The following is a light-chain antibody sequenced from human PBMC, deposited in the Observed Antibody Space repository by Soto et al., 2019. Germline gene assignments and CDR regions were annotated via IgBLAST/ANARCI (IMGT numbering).Light chain of an antibody. CDR2: GAS. J-gene: IGKJ4*01. CDR1: QSFNR. CDR3: QQYYHWPVT. Sequence: TVSLSPGERATLSCRASQSFNRLAWYQHKPGQAPRLLISGASTGATGIPPRFRGSGSGTEFTLTVDTLQSEDIAIYYCQQYYHWPVTFGGGTKVDI. V-gene: IGKV3-15*01.